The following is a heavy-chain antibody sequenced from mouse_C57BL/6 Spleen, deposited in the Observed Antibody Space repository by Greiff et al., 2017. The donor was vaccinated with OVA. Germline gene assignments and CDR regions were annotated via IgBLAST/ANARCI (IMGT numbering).Heavy chain of an antibody. D-gene: IGHD1-1*01. J-gene: IGHJ4*01. CDR2: INPNNGGT. V-gene: IGHV1-26*01. Sequence: VQLQQSGPELVKPGASVKISCKASGYTFTDYYMNWVKQSHGKSLEWIGDINPNNGGTSYNQKFKGKATLTVDKSSSTAYMELRSLTSEDSAVYYCERGYAVVATNYAMDYWGQGTSVTVSS. CDR3: ERGYAVVATNYAMDY. CDR1: GYTFTDYY.